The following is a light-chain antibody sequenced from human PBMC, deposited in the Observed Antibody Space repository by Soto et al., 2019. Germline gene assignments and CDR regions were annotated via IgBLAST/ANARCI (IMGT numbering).Light chain of an antibody. CDR2: AAS. V-gene: IGKV1-16*02. Sequence: DIQMTQSPSSLSASVGDRVTITCRASQGINNYLAWFQQKPGTAPRSLIYAASSLQSGVPSKFSGSGSGTDFTLTISSLQPEDSATYYCQQYKSYPITFGQGTRLEIK. CDR3: QQYKSYPIT. CDR1: QGINNY. J-gene: IGKJ5*01.